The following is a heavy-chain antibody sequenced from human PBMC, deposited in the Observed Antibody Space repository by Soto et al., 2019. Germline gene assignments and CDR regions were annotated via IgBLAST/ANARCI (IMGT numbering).Heavy chain of an antibody. V-gene: IGHV5-10-1*01. Sequence: PGESLKISCKGSGYSFPHYWISWVRQMPGKGLEWMGRIDPADSEIHYSPSFQGHYTISVDKSISTAYLEWADVKASDTAMYYCARLPNRASYGMDVWGQGTMVTVSS. CDR3: ARLPNRASYGMDV. CDR2: IDPADSEI. CDR1: GYSFPHYW. J-gene: IGHJ6*02.